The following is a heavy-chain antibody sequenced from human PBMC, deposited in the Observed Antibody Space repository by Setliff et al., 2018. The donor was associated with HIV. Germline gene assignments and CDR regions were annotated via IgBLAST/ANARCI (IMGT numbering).Heavy chain of an antibody. CDR2: IYYSGST. Sequence: PSETLSLTCAVSGYSISGGYYWGWIRQPPGKGLEWIGTIYYSGSTYYNTSLKSRVTISVDTSNKQFSLKVSSVTAADTAVYYCARHRGRATPFDYWGQGTLVTVSS. CDR3: ARHRGRATPFDY. J-gene: IGHJ4*02. CDR1: GYSISGGYY. D-gene: IGHD3-16*01. V-gene: IGHV4-38-2*01.